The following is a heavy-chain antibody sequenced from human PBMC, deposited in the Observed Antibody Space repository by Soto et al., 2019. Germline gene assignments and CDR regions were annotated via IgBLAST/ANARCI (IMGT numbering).Heavy chain of an antibody. J-gene: IGHJ4*02. CDR2: ISWNSGST. CDR3: AKDTLYGSGSQQTDY. V-gene: IGHV3-9*01. CDR1: GFTFDDYA. D-gene: IGHD3-10*01. Sequence: EVQLVESGGGLVQPGRSLRLSCAASGFTFDDYAMHWVRQAPGKGLEWVSGISWNSGSTGYADSVEGRFTISRDNAKNSLYLQMNSPRVEDTALYYCAKDTLYGSGSQQTDYWGQGTLVTVSS.